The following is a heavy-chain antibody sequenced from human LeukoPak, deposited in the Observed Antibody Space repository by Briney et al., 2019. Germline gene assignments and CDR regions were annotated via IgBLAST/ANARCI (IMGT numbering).Heavy chain of an antibody. D-gene: IGHD3-22*01. Sequence: SETLSLTCTVSGGSISSGSYYWSWIRQPAGKGLEWIGRIYTSGSTNYNPSLKSRVTISVDTSKNQFSLKLSSVTAADTAVYYCARGHQGGDYYDSPHAFDIWGQGTMVTVSS. J-gene: IGHJ3*02. CDR1: GGSISSGSYY. CDR2: IYTSGST. V-gene: IGHV4-61*02. CDR3: ARGHQGGDYYDSPHAFDI.